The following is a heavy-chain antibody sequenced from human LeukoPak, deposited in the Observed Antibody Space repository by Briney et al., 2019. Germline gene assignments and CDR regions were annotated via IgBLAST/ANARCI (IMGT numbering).Heavy chain of an antibody. CDR1: GFTFSSYT. CDR3: AKGAITSSTTCYFDY. J-gene: IGHJ4*02. CDR2: ISGSGVGT. V-gene: IGHV3-23*01. Sequence: GGSLRLSCAASGFTFSSYTMNWVRQAPGKGLEWVSAISGSGVGTYYADSVKGRFTISRDNSKNTLSLQMNSLRADDTAVYYCAKGAITSSTTCYFDYWGQGTLVTVSS. D-gene: IGHD2-2*01.